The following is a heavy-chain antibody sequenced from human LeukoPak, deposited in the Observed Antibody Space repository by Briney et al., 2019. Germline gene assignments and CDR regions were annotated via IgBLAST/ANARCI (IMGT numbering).Heavy chain of an antibody. CDR2: ISSSSSTI. Sequence: GGPLRLSCAASGFTFSNYGMYWVRQAPGKGLEWVSYISSSSSTIYYADSVKGRFTISRDNAKNSLYLQMNSLRAEDTAVYYCARSSYYDILTGYSYYFDYWGQGTLVTVSS. CDR3: ARSSYYDILTGYSYYFDY. D-gene: IGHD3-9*01. V-gene: IGHV3-48*04. J-gene: IGHJ4*02. CDR1: GFTFSNYG.